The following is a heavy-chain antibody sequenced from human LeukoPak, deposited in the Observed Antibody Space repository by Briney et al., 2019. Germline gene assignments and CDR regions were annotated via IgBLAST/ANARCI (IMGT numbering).Heavy chain of an antibody. CDR1: GGSISSYY. D-gene: IGHD5-24*01. CDR2: IYYTGST. CDR3: AGEGRDGYNTPKY. V-gene: IGHV4-59*01. J-gene: IGHJ4*02. Sequence: SETLSLTCTVSGGSISSYYWSWIRQPPGKGLEWIGYIYYTGSTNYNPSLKSRVTISVDTSKNQFSLKLSSVTAADMAVYYCAGEGRDGYNTPKYWGQGTLVTVSS.